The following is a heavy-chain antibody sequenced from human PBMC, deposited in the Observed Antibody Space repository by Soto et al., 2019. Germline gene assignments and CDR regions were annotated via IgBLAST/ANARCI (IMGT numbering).Heavy chain of an antibody. CDR2: IIPIVGIA. Sequence: GASVKVSCKASGGTFRSYTISWVRQAPGQGLEWMGRIIPIVGIANYGQKFQGRVTITSDKATRTAYMELSSLRSEHTAVYYCARACADCSRTSCYDFSIEGAFDIWGKGTMVTV. J-gene: IGHJ3*02. V-gene: IGHV1-69*02. CDR1: GGTFRSYT. CDR3: ARACADCSRTSCYDFSIEGAFDI. D-gene: IGHD2-2*01.